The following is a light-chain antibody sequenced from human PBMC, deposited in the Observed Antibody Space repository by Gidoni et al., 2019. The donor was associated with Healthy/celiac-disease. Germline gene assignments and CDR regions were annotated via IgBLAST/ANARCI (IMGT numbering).Light chain of an antibody. CDR3: QQSYSTLWT. CDR1: QSISSY. V-gene: IGKV1-39*01. J-gene: IGKJ1*01. Sequence: DIQMTQSPSSLSASVGDRVTITCRASQSISSYLTWYQQQPGKAPKLLIYAASSLQSGVPSRFGGSGSGTDFTLTISSLQPEDFATYYCQQSYSTLWTFGQGTKVEIK. CDR2: AAS.